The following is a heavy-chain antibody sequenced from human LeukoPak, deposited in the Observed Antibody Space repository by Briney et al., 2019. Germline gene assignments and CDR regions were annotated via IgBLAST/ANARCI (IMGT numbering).Heavy chain of an antibody. CDR2: INPKNGDT. CDR3: ARRVQKLVATSWFDP. Sequence: ASVWVSCKASGYTFDDEYIHWVRQAPGLGLAWMGWINPKNGDTNYAQRFQGRVTMTRDTSISTAYMELRRLKSDDSAVYYCARRVQKLVATSWFDPWGQGTLVTVSS. J-gene: IGHJ5*02. D-gene: IGHD5-12*01. CDR1: GYTFDDEY. V-gene: IGHV1-2*02.